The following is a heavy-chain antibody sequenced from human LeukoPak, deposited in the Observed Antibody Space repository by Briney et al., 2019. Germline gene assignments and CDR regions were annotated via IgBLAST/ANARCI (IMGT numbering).Heavy chain of an antibody. Sequence: SQTLSLTCTVSGGSISIGGYYWSWLRQHPGLGLEWIGYIYYSGSTYYNPSLKSRVTISVDTSKNQFSLKLSSVTAADTAVYYCARMGAVAWYPLQDGYWFDPWGQGTLVTVSS. CDR2: IYYSGST. CDR1: GGSISIGGYY. D-gene: IGHD6-19*01. CDR3: ARMGAVAWYPLQDGYWFDP. V-gene: IGHV4-31*03. J-gene: IGHJ5*02.